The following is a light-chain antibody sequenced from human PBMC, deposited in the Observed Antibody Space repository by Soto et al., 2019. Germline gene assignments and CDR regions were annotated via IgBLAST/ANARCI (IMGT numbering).Light chain of an antibody. CDR2: WAS. CDR3: QQSYNTPPT. Sequence: DIVMTQSPDSLAVSLGARATINCKSSQSVLSNSGKKNYLAWYRQKTGQPPQLLISWASTRESGVPDRISGSGSGSDFTLNTSSLQAEDVAVYYCQQSYNTPPTFGQGTKLEI. CDR1: QSVLSNSGKKNY. J-gene: IGKJ2*01. V-gene: IGKV4-1*01.